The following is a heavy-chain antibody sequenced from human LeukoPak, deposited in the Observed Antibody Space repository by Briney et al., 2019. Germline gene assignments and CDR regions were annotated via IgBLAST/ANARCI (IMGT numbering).Heavy chain of an antibody. D-gene: IGHD5-18*01. V-gene: IGHV1-69*13. J-gene: IGHJ3*02. CDR2: IIPIFGTA. CDR3: AEDNVDTAMVQAFDI. CDR1: GGTFSSYA. Sequence: SVKVSCKASGGTFSSYAISWVRQAPGQGLEWMGGIIPIFGTANYAQKFQGRVTITADESTSTAYMELSSLRSEDTAVYYCAEDNVDTAMVQAFDIWGQGTMVTVSS.